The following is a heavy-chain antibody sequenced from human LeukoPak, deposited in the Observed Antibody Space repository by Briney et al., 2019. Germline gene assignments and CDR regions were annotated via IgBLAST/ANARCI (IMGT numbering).Heavy chain of an antibody. V-gene: IGHV3-33*01. J-gene: IGHJ4*02. Sequence: GGSLRLSCAVSGFTFRSFGMHWVRQAPGKGLEWVVTIWYDETNKFYADSLKGRSTISRDNSKNTLYLQINSLRVEDTAVYYCARGEATSGDYEATFDFDFWGQGTLVTVSS. CDR2: IWYDETNK. CDR3: ARGEATSGDYEATFDFDF. CDR1: GFTFRSFG. D-gene: IGHD4-17*01.